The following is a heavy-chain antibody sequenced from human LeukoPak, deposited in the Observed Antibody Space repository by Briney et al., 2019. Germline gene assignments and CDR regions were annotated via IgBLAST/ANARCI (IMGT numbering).Heavy chain of an antibody. CDR3: TTFDFWSGYLDY. D-gene: IGHD3-3*01. CDR2: IKSKTDGGTT. J-gene: IGHJ4*02. CDR1: GFTFSSAW. Sequence: PGGSLRLSCAASGFTFSSAWMSWVRQAPGKGLEWVGRIKSKTDGGTTDYAAPVKGRFTISRDDSKNTLYLQMNSLKTEDTAVYYCTTFDFWSGYLDYWGQGTLVTVSS. V-gene: IGHV3-15*01.